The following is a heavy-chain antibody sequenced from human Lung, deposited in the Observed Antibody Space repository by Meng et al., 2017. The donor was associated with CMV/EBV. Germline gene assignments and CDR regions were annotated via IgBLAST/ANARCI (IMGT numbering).Heavy chain of an antibody. CDR2: MYYGGNT. CDR1: NTSISAGGYC. Sequence: SXTXSLXCTVSNTSISAGGYCWGWIRQSPGKGLEWIASMYYGGNTHYNPSLKSRVTISIDTSKNQLSLRLSSVTAADTAIYYCARHLSNNFWSGYYVPPDFNYWGQGALVTVSS. CDR3: ARHLSNNFWSGYYVPPDFNY. V-gene: IGHV4-39*01. J-gene: IGHJ4*02. D-gene: IGHD3-3*01.